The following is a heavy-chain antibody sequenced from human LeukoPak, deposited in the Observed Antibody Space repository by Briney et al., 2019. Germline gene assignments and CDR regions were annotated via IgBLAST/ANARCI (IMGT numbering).Heavy chain of an antibody. J-gene: IGHJ4*02. V-gene: IGHV3-23*01. CDR3: AKDWDYYGSGSYSDY. Sequence: ETGGSLRLSCAASGFTFSSYAMRWVRQAPGKGLEWVSSISGSGGSTYYADSVKGRFTISRDNSKNTLYLQMNSLRAEDTAVYYCAKDWDYYGSGSYSDYWGQGTLVTASS. CDR2: ISGSGGST. CDR1: GFTFSSYA. D-gene: IGHD3-10*01.